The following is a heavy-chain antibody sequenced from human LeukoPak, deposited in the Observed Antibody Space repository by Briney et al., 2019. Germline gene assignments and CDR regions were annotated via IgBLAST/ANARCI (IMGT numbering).Heavy chain of an antibody. CDR2: ISGSGGST. J-gene: IGHJ4*02. V-gene: IGHV3-23*01. CDR3: AKDLGYYDILTGYTY. CDR1: GFTFSSYA. Sequence: GGSLRLSCAASGFTFSSYAMSWVRQAPGKGLEWASAISGSGGSTYYADSVKGRFTISRDNSKNTLYLQMNSLRAEDTAVYYCAKDLGYYDILTGYTYWGQGTLVTVSS. D-gene: IGHD3-9*01.